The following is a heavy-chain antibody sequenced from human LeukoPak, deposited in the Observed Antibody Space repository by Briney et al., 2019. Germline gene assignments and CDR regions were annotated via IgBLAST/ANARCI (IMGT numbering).Heavy chain of an antibody. V-gene: IGHV4-34*01. Sequence: SETLSLTCAVYGGSFSGYYWSWIRQPPGKGLEWIGEINHSGSTNYNPSLKSRVTISVDTSKNQFSLKLSSVTAAGTAVYYCARAMTTVTPYNWFDPWGQGTLVTVSS. D-gene: IGHD4-17*01. CDR3: ARAMTTVTPYNWFDP. CDR2: INHSGST. CDR1: GGSFSGYY. J-gene: IGHJ5*02.